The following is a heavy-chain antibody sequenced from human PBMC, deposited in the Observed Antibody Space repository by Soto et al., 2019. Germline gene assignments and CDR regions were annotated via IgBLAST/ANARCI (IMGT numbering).Heavy chain of an antibody. CDR2: IYKDFT. J-gene: IGHJ3*02. CDR3: AREPRYCSGGSCSIMGDAFDI. CDR1: GFTVTDIY. V-gene: IGHV3-66*01. D-gene: IGHD2-15*01. Sequence: EVQLVESGGGLVQPGGSLRLSCVASGFTVTDIYMNWVRQAPGKGLXWVSVIYKDFTDYADFVRGRFSVSTDTSKNALYLQLDNLRAEDTAVYYCAREPRYCSGGSCSIMGDAFDIWGQGAMVTVSS.